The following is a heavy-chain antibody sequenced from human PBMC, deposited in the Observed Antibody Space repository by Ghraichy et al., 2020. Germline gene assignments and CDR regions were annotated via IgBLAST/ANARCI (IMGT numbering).Heavy chain of an antibody. D-gene: IGHD3-16*01. CDR2: IYYSGST. V-gene: IGHV4-39*01. CDR3: AKGEGTVKSNGDAFDI. J-gene: IGHJ3*02. CDR1: GGSISSSSYY. Sequence: SETLSLTCTVSGGSISSSSYYWGWIRQPPGKGLEWIGSIYYSGSTYYNPSLKSRVTISVDTSKNQFSLKLSSVTAADTAVYYCAKGEGTVKSNGDAFDIWGQGTMVTVSS.